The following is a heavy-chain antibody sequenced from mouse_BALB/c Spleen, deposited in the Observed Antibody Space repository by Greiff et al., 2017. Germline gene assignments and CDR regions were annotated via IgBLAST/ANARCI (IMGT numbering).Heavy chain of an antibody. Sequence: DVKLQESGPDLVKPSQSLSLTCTVTGYSITSGYSWHWIRQFPGNKLEWMGYIHYSGSTNYNPSLKSRISITRDTSKNQFFLQLNSGTTEDTATYYCARRGTARATPEMTRWGQGTSVTVSS. CDR1: GYSITSGYS. J-gene: IGHJ4*01. D-gene: IGHD3-2*01. CDR3: ARRGTARATPEMTR. V-gene: IGHV3-1*02. CDR2: IHYSGST.